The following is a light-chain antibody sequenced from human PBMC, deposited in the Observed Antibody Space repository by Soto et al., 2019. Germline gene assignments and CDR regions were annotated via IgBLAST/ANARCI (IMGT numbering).Light chain of an antibody. J-gene: IGLJ1*01. V-gene: IGLV2-14*01. CDR1: SVDVGGYNY. Sequence: QSALTQPASVSGSLGQSITISCTGTSVDVGGYNYVSWYQHHPGKAPRLLIFEVSNRPSGVSNRFSGSKSGNTASLTISGLQAEDDADYYCTSYTIKTTYVFGTGTKVTVL. CDR3: TSYTIKTTYV. CDR2: EVS.